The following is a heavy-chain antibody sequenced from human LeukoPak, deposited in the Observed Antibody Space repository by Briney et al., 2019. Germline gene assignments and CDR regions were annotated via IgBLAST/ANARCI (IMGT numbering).Heavy chain of an antibody. CDR2: IQADGSEK. Sequence: PGGSLRLSCAASGFTFRSYWMSWVRQAPGKGLEWVANIQADGSEKNYIDSVQGRFTISRDNAKTSLYLQMNSLRADDTAVYYCARLAYCGGDCYSGDFDYWGQGTLVTVSS. J-gene: IGHJ4*02. CDR3: ARLAYCGGDCYSGDFDY. V-gene: IGHV3-7*03. CDR1: GFTFRSYW. D-gene: IGHD2-21*02.